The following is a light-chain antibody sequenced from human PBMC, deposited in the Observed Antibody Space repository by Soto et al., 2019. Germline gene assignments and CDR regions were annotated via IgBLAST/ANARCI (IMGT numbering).Light chain of an antibody. CDR2: EVS. Sequence: QTVVTQPASVSGSPGQSITISCTGSSGDIGSFNYVSWYQQHPGKAPKLVIYEVSSRPSGISIRFSGSKSDNTASLTISGLQAEDEADYFCSSYTLSSALLFGGGTKLTVL. CDR1: SGDIGSFNY. J-gene: IGLJ2*01. V-gene: IGLV2-14*01. CDR3: SSYTLSSALL.